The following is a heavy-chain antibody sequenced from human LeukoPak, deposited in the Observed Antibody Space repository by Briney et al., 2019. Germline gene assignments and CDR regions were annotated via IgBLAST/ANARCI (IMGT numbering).Heavy chain of an antibody. V-gene: IGHV3-13*01. J-gene: IGHJ3*02. CDR3: ARGPTEGAFDI. CDR1: GFTFSSYD. Sequence: PGGSLRLSCAASGFTFSSYDMHWSRQAKGKGLEWVSAIGTAGDTYYPGSVKGRFTISRENAKNSLYLQMNSLRAGDTAVYYCARGPTEGAFDIWGQGTMVTVSS. CDR2: IGTAGDT.